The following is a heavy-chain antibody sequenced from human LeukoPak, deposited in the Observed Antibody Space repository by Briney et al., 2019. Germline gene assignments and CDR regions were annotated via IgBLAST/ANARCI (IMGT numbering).Heavy chain of an antibody. CDR2: ISAYNGNT. J-gene: IGHJ5*02. V-gene: IGHV1-18*01. CDR3: ARELHCGITSCYGTTNWFDP. D-gene: IGHD2-2*01. Sequence: GASVKVSCKASGYTFTNYRISWVRQAPGQGLEWMGWISAYNGNTNYAQKLQGRVTMTTDTSTSTAYMDLRSLRSDDTAVYYCARELHCGITSCYGTTNWFDPWGQGTLVTVSS. CDR1: GYTFTNYR.